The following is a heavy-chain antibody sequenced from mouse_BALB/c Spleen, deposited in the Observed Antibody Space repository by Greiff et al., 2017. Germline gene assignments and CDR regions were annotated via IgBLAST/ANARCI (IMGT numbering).Heavy chain of an antibody. D-gene: IGHD2-4*01. CDR1: GYTFTSYW. V-gene: IGHV1-7*01. CDR2: INPSTGYT. Sequence: QVQLKQSGAELAKPGASVKMSCKASGYTFTSYWMHWVKQRPGQGLEWIGYINPSTGYTEYNQKFKDKATLTADKSSSTAYMQLSSLTSEDSAVYYCASYDYDGYYFDYWGQGTTLTVSS. J-gene: IGHJ2*01. CDR3: ASYDYDGYYFDY.